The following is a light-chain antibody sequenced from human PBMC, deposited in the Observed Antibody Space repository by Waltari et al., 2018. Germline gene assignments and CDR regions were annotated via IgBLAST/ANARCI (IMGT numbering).Light chain of an antibody. CDR3: QQSYTTPFT. CDR1: QSISSY. V-gene: IGKV1-39*01. J-gene: IGKJ3*01. CDR2: AAS. Sequence: DIQMTQSPSSLSASVGDRVTITCRASQSISSYLNWYQQKPGKAPKLLIYAASSLQSGVPSRLSRSGSGTDFTLTISSLQPDDFATYYCQQSYTTPFTFGPGTKVDIK.